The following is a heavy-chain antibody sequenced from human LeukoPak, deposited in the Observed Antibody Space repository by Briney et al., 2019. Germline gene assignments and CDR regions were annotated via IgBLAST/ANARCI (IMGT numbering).Heavy chain of an antibody. CDR2: ISGAGHTT. Sequence: GGSVRLSCAASGFTFSTYAMHWVRQAPGKGLEWVSSISGAGHTTYYADSGKGRFTISRDDSKNILYLQMNSLRVEDTAFYYCAKGGVVYSSPQDFWGQGTLVTVSS. CDR3: AKGGVVYSSPQDF. V-gene: IGHV3-23*01. D-gene: IGHD6-19*01. J-gene: IGHJ4*02. CDR1: GFTFSTYA.